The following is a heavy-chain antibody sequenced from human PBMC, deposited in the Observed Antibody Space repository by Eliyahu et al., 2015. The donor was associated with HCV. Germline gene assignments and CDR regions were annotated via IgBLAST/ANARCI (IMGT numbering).Heavy chain of an antibody. V-gene: IGHV5-10-1*03. Sequence: DVQLVQSGAEVKKPGESLRISCKVSGDSFTTYWISWVRQMPGKGLEWMGGIDPSDSYTNYSPSFQGHVTISADKSIITAYLQWSSLKASDTAVYYCASDYYDSSGHDYYHGLDVWGQGTTVTVSS. CDR1: GDSFTTYW. D-gene: IGHD3-22*01. CDR2: IDPSDSYT. J-gene: IGHJ6*02. CDR3: ASDYYDSSGHDYYHGLDV.